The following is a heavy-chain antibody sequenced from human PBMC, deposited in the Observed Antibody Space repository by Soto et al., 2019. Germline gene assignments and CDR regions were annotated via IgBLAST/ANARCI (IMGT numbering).Heavy chain of an antibody. D-gene: IGHD2-21*02. Sequence: EVQLVESGGGLVQPGGSLRLSCAASGFTFTTYSMNWVRQAPGKGLEWVSYISSSSSTVYYADSVKGRFTISRDNAKKSLFLQMNSLRGEDTAVYYCARDCGGDCSAGYSDSWGRGTLVTVSS. CDR1: GFTFTTYS. CDR2: ISSSSSTV. V-gene: IGHV3-48*01. J-gene: IGHJ4*02. CDR3: ARDCGGDCSAGYSDS.